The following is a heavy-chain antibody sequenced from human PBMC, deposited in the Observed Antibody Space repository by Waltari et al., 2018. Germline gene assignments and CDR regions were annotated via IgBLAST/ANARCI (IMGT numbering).Heavy chain of an antibody. Sequence: QVQLQESGPGLVKPSQTLSLTCSVSGGSIIRGRYSWTWIRQPAGKTLEWIGRIYSSGSTDQNPSLKTRVTISVDTSKNQFSLKLSSVTAADTAVYYCARALVQSTYGMDVWGQGTTVTVSS. CDR1: GGSIIRGRYS. CDR3: ARALVQSTYGMDV. D-gene: IGHD6-6*01. CDR2: IYSSGST. V-gene: IGHV4-61*02. J-gene: IGHJ6*02.